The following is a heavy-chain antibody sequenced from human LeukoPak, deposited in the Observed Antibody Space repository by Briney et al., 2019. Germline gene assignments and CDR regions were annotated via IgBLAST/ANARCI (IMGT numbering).Heavy chain of an antibody. CDR2: INNSGST. CDR1: GGSFSGYY. J-gene: IGHJ5*02. CDR3: ARGPQIVVVVAAASWFVP. Sequence: SETLSLTCAVSGGSFSGYYWSWVRQPPGKGLEWVGAINNSGSTNYNPSPKSRVSIPVDTSKHQFSLKLSSVTAADTSVYYCARGPQIVVVVAAASWFVPSGQGTLVTVSS. V-gene: IGHV4-34*01. D-gene: IGHD2-15*01.